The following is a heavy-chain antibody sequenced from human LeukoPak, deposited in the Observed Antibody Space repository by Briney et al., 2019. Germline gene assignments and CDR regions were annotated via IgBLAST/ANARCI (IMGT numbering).Heavy chain of an antibody. D-gene: IGHD5-24*01. V-gene: IGHV4-34*01. Sequence: SETLSLTCAVYGGSFSGYYWSWIRQPPGKGLEWIGEINHSGSTNYNPSLKSRVTISVDTSKNQFSLKLSSVTAADTAVYYCARGRWSHAEYFQHWGQGTLVTLSS. J-gene: IGHJ1*01. CDR3: ARGRWSHAEYFQH. CDR1: GGSFSGYY. CDR2: INHSGST.